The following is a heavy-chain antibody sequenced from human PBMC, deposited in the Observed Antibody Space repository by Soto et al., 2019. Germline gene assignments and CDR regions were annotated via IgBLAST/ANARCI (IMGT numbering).Heavy chain of an antibody. D-gene: IGHD2-15*01. Sequence: PGGSLRLSCAASGFTYSNYAMSWVRQAPGKGLEWVSTISSSGSTYYADSVQGRFTISRDNSKNTLYLQMNSLRAEDTAVYYCAKPSIAARPTCSGGSCYYSSFDYWGQGTLVTVSS. V-gene: IGHV3-23*01. CDR3: AKPSIAARPTCSGGSCYYSSFDY. J-gene: IGHJ4*02. CDR1: GFTYSNYA. CDR2: ISSSGST.